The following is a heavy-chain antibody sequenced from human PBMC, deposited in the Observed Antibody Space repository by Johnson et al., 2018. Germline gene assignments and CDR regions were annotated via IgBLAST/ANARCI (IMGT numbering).Heavy chain of an antibody. J-gene: IGHJ3*02. D-gene: IGHD3-10*01. V-gene: IGHV3-7*01. Sequence: VQLVQSGGGLVQPGGSLRLSCATSGFTFSAYWMSWVRQAPGKGLEWVANIKQYGREKFHLDSVRGRFTISRENAINSLYLQMNSLRVDDTAVYYCARSGGTLYHGSKGAFDIWGQGTMVTVS. CDR3: ARSGGTLYHGSKGAFDI. CDR2: IKQYGREK. CDR1: GFTFSAYW.